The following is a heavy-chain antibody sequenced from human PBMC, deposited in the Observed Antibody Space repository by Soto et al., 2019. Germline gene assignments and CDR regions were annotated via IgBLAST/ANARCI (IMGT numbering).Heavy chain of an antibody. CDR2: INSDGTIS. D-gene: IGHD2-21*01. CDR3: ARLSGDHSAFFSYGMDA. Sequence: HPGGSLRLSCAASGFTFSSYAMHWVRQAPGKGPEWLSGINSDGTISSYADSVKGRFTISRDNARNTLSLQMNSLRADDTAVYYCARLSGDHSAFFSYGMDAWGQGTTVTVSS. V-gene: IGHV3-74*01. CDR1: GFTFSSYA. J-gene: IGHJ6*02.